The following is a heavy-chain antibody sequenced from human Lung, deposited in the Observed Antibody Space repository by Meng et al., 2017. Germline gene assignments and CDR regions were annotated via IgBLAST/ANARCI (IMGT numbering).Heavy chain of an antibody. J-gene: IGHJ4*02. CDR2: IRGDGGSI. Sequence: VQVVESGGGLVQPGGSLILSCAASGFTFRSYWMHWVRQAPGKGLVWVSRIRGDGGSIVYADSVKGRFTISRDNAKNTLFLQMNSLRAEDTAVYYCARESGYFEYWGQGILVTVSS. CDR1: GFTFRSYW. V-gene: IGHV3-74*03. CDR3: ARESGYFEY.